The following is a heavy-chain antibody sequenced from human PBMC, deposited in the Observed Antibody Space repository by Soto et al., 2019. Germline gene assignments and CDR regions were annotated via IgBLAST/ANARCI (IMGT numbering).Heavy chain of an antibody. Sequence: GGSLRLSCAASGFTFNIYAMSWVRQAPGKGLEWVSAISGSGGSTYYADSVKGRFTISRDNSKNTLYPQMNSLRAEDTAVYYCAKDLQLVRSDYWGQGTLVTVSS. CDR1: GFTFNIYA. CDR2: ISGSGGST. V-gene: IGHV3-23*01. CDR3: AKDLQLVRSDY. D-gene: IGHD6-13*01. J-gene: IGHJ4*02.